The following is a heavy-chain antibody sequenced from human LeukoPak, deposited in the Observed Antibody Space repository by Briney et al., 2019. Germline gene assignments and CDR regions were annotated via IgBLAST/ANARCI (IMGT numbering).Heavy chain of an antibody. J-gene: IGHJ4*02. CDR1: GGSISSGSYY. V-gene: IGHV4-31*03. CDR2: IYYSGST. D-gene: IGHD4-17*01. CDR3: ARGQFYGDYEDF. Sequence: SETLSLTCSVSGGSISSGSYYWSWIRQHPGKGLEWIGYIYYSGSTYYNPSLKSRVTISLDTSKNQLSLKLSSVTAADTAVYYCARGQFYGDYEDFWGQGTLVTVSA.